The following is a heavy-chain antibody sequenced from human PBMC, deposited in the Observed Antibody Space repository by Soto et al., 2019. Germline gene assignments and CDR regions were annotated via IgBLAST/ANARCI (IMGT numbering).Heavy chain of an antibody. CDR2: IIPIFGTA. Sequence: SVEVSCKXSGGTFSSYAISWVRQAPGQGLEWMGGIIPIFGTANYAQKFQGRVTITADKSTSTAYMELSSLRSEDTAVYYCAVATSSGWSRYFDYWGQGTLVTVSS. CDR1: GGTFSSYA. V-gene: IGHV1-69*06. J-gene: IGHJ4*02. D-gene: IGHD6-19*01. CDR3: AVATSSGWSRYFDY.